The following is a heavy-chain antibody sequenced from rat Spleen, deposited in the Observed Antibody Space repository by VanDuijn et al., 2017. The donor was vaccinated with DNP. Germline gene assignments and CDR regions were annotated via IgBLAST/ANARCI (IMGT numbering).Heavy chain of an antibody. D-gene: IGHD1-12*03. CDR1: GFSLSSYG. CDR2: MWSGGST. CDR3: ARDISYYDGYYHSYFDY. J-gene: IGHJ2*01. Sequence: QVQLRESGPGLVKPSLTLSLTCTVSGFSLSSYGVIWVRKPPGKGLEWMGVMWSGGSTDYNSALKSRLSISRDTSKNQVFLKMNSLQSEDTTTYYCARDISYYDGYYHSYFDYWGQGVMVTVSS. V-gene: IGHV2-45*01.